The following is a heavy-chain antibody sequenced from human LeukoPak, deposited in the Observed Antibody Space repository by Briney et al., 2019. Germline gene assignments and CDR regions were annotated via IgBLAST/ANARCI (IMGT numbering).Heavy chain of an antibody. V-gene: IGHV3-30*18. CDR1: GFIFSSYG. CDR3: AKDKSSSGLYFFDN. J-gene: IGHJ4*02. Sequence: PGGSLRLSCAASGFIFSSYGMHWVRQAPGKGLEWVAVISYDGSSEYSADSVRGRFSISRDNSKNTLFLQMDSLRPEDTAVYYCAKDKSSSGLYFFDNWGQGTLVTVSS. CDR2: ISYDGSSE. D-gene: IGHD6-19*01.